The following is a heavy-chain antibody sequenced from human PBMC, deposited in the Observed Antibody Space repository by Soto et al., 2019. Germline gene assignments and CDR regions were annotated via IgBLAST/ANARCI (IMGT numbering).Heavy chain of an antibody. CDR3: ASSYGSGYRAFDY. Sequence: QVQLAQSGAEVKKPGSSVRVSCKASGDTFTFYSINWVRQAPGLGLEWMGRINPILSMSNYAQRFQGRVTMTADKSTSIAYMELSSLRSEDTAMYYCASSYGSGYRAFDYWGQGALVTVSS. CDR1: GDTFTFYS. D-gene: IGHD3-10*01. J-gene: IGHJ4*02. V-gene: IGHV1-69*02. CDR2: INPILSMS.